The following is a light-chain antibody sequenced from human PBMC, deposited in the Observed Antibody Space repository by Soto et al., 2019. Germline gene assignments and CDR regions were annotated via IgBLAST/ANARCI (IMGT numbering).Light chain of an antibody. CDR3: QQSYSTLWT. Sequence: DIQMTQSPSSLSASVGHIVTITCRASQSISSYLNWYQQKPGKAPKLLIYAASSLQSGVPSRFSGSGSGTDFTLTISSLQPEDFATYYCQQSYSTLWTFGQGTKVDIK. CDR2: AAS. J-gene: IGKJ1*01. CDR1: QSISSY. V-gene: IGKV1-39*01.